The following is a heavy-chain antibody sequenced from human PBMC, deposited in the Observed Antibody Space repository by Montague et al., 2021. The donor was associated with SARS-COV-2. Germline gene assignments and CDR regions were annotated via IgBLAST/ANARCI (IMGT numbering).Heavy chain of an antibody. V-gene: IGHV4-4*02. Sequence: SETLSLTCVVSDVSLSTSTWWSWVRQSPGEGLEWVGEIYLSGFTXXNPXDKSRVSISLDDSRSQFSLRLTSVTAADTAVYFCARGGLGNRGFDYWGQGTLVTVSS. CDR1: DVSLSTSTW. J-gene: IGHJ4*02. CDR3: ARGGLGNRGFDY. CDR2: IYLSGFT. D-gene: IGHD3/OR15-3a*01.